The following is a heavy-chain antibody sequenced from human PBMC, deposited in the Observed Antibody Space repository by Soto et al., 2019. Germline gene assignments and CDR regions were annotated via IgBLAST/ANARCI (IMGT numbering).Heavy chain of an antibody. CDR3: ARGWTSFSYYYYGMDV. J-gene: IGHJ6*02. V-gene: IGHV4-34*01. Sequence: SETLSLTCAVYGGSFSGYYWSWIRQPPGKGLEWIGEINHSGSTNYNPSLKSRVTISVDTSKNQFSLKLSSVTAADTAVYYCARGWTSFSYYYYGMDVWGQGTTVT. CDR2: INHSGST. CDR1: GGSFSGYY. D-gene: IGHD1-1*01.